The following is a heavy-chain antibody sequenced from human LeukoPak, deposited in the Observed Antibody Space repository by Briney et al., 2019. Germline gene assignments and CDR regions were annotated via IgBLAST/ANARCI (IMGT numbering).Heavy chain of an antibody. Sequence: PGGSLKLSCAASGFTFSSYAMSWVRQAPGKGLEWVSAISGSGGSTYYADSVKGRFTISRDNSKNTLYLQMNSLKTEDTAVYYCTSDNTEAFDYWGQGTLVTVSS. CDR1: GFTFSSYA. V-gene: IGHV3-23*01. CDR2: ISGSGGST. D-gene: IGHD4-17*01. CDR3: TSDNTEAFDY. J-gene: IGHJ4*02.